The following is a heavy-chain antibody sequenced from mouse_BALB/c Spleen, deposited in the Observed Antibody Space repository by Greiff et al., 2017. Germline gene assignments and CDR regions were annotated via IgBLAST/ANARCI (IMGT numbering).Heavy chain of an antibody. Sequence: EVKLMESGGGLVQPGGSLKLSCAASGFTFSSYGMSWVRQTPDKRLELVATINSNGGSTYYPDSVKGRFTISRDNAKNTLYLQMSSLKSEDTAMYYCARVWSSYYYAMDYWGQGTSVTVSS. J-gene: IGHJ4*01. CDR2: INSNGGST. V-gene: IGHV5-6-3*01. CDR1: GFTFSSYG. D-gene: IGHD2-10*02. CDR3: ARVWSSYYYAMDY.